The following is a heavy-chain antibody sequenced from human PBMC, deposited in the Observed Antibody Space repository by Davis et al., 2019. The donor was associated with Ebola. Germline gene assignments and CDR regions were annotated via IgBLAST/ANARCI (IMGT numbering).Heavy chain of an antibody. CDR1: GFSLSTSGMC. J-gene: IGHJ6*02. D-gene: IGHD2-2*01. V-gene: IGHV2-26*01. CDR3: ARTPCSSTSCYIRGYYYYGMDV. CDR2: IFSNDEK. Sequence: SGPTLVKPTQTLTLTCTFSGFSLSTSGMCVSWIRQPPGKALEWLAHIFSNDEKSYSTSLKTRLTISKDTSKSQVVLTMTNMDPVDTATYYCARTPCSSTSCYIRGYYYYGMDVWGQGTTVTVSS.